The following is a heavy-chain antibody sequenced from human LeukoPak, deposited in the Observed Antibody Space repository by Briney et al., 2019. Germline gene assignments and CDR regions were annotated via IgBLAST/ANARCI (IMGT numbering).Heavy chain of an antibody. Sequence: PSQTLSLTCTVSGGPISSGGYYWSWIRQHPGTGLEWIGYIYYSGSTYYNPSLKSRVTISVDTSKNQFSLKLSSVTAADTAVYYCARYCSSTSCTYYYYYGMDVWGKGTTVTVSS. CDR3: ARYCSSTSCTYYYYYGMDV. CDR1: GGPISSGGYY. D-gene: IGHD2-2*01. V-gene: IGHV4-31*03. CDR2: IYYSGST. J-gene: IGHJ6*04.